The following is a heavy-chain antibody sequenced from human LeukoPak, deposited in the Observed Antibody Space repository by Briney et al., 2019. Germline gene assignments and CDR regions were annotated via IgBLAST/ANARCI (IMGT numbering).Heavy chain of an antibody. D-gene: IGHD1-26*01. J-gene: IGHJ4*02. V-gene: IGHV4-61*08. CDR1: GGSVGSAGYY. CDR3: ARTQSQSGSYRYYFGY. Sequence: SETLSLTCTVSGGSVGSAGYYWSWIRPPPGGVLEWVGYIYYIRNTNYNPSLKSRVTMSLDPSKNQFSLKLNSVTAADTAVYYCARTQSQSGSYRYYFGYWGQGTLVTVSS. CDR2: IYYIRNT.